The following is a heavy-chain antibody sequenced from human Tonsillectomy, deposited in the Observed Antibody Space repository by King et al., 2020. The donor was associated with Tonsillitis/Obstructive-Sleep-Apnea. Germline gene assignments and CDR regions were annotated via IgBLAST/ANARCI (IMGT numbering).Heavy chain of an antibody. CDR3: ASSYGSGRTGFDY. D-gene: IGHD3-10*01. J-gene: IGHJ4*02. Sequence: VQLQQWGAGLLKPSETLSLTCAVYGGSFSGYYWSWIRQPPGKGLEWIGEINHSGSTNYNPSLKGRVTISVDTSKNQFSLKLSSVTAADTAVYYCASSYGSGRTGFDYWGQGTLVTVSS. CDR2: INHSGST. CDR1: GGSFSGYY. V-gene: IGHV4-34*01.